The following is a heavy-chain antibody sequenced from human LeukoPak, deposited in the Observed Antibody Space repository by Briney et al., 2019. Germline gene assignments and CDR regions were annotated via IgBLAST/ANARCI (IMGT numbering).Heavy chain of an antibody. V-gene: IGHV4-31*03. CDR2: IYNSGST. J-gene: IGHJ4*02. CDR1: GGSISSGGYY. CDR3: ARAAGSGWYYFDY. Sequence: SETLSLTCTVSGGSISSGGYYWSWIRQHPGKGLEWIGCIYNSGSTYYNPSLKSRVTISVDTSKNQFSLKLSSVTAADTAVYYCARAAGSGWYYFDYWGQGTLVTVSS. D-gene: IGHD6-19*01.